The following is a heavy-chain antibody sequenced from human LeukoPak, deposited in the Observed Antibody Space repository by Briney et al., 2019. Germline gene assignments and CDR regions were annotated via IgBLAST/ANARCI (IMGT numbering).Heavy chain of an antibody. CDR3: AKLMGYNYDYGMDV. J-gene: IGHJ6*02. CDR1: GFTFRSYS. CDR2: ISGGGGST. Sequence: GGSLRLSCAASGFTFRSYSKSWVRQDPGKGIEWVSTISGGGGSTDYTDSVKGQFTISRDNSRNTLSLQMNSLRAEDTALYYCAKLMGYNYDYGMDVWGQGTTVTVSS. D-gene: IGHD2-8*01. V-gene: IGHV3-23*01.